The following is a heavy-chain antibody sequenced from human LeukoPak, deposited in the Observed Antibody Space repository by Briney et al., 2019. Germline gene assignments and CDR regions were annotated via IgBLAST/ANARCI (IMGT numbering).Heavy chain of an antibody. CDR2: INPNSGGT. V-gene: IGHV1-2*04. CDR1: RYTFTGYY. J-gene: IGHJ3*02. D-gene: IGHD6-13*01. CDR3: ARQNSSSWKDAFDI. Sequence: GASVNVSCKASRYTFTGYYMHWVRQAPGQGLEWMGWINPNSGGTNYAQKFQGWVTMTRDTSISTAYMELSRLRSDDTAVYYCARQNSSSWKDAFDIWGQGTMVTVSS.